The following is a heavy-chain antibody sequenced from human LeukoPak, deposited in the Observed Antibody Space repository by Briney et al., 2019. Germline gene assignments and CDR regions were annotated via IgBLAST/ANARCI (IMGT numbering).Heavy chain of an antibody. CDR1: GFTVSNNY. CDR2: IYSGGFT. Sequence: PGGSLRLSCAASGFTVSNNYMSWVRQAPGKGLDWVSVIYSGGFTYYADSVKGRFTISRDNSKNTLYLQMNSLRAEDTAVYYCAKDLSTVVTLILDYWGQGTLVTVSS. D-gene: IGHD4-23*01. J-gene: IGHJ4*02. V-gene: IGHV3-53*01. CDR3: AKDLSTVVTLILDY.